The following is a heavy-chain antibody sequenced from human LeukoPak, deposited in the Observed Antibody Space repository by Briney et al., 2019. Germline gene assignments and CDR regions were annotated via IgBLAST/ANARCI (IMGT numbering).Heavy chain of an antibody. CDR3: ARDPSLEYGDYVASDY. J-gene: IGHJ4*02. CDR1: GGTFSSYA. V-gene: IGHV1-69*04. CDR2: IIPILGIA. Sequence: SVKVSCKASGGTFSSYAISWVRQAPGQGLEWMGRIIPILGIANYAQKFQGRVTITADKSTSTAYMELSSLRSEDTAVYYCARDPSLEYGDYVASDYWGQGTLVTASS. D-gene: IGHD4-17*01.